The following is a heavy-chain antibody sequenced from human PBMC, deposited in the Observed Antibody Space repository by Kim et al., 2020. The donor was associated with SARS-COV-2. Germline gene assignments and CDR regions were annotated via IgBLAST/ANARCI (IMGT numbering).Heavy chain of an antibody. CDR2: IYSGGST. CDR1: GFTVRSNY. CDR3: ATSRGSSGWCFDY. D-gene: IGHD6-19*01. V-gene: IGHV3-53*01. J-gene: IGHJ4*02. Sequence: GGSLRLSCAASGFTVRSNYMSWVRQAPGKGLEWVSVIYSGGSTYYADSVKGRFTISRDNSKNTLYLQMNSLRAEDTAVYYCATSRGSSGWCFDYWGQGTLVTVSS.